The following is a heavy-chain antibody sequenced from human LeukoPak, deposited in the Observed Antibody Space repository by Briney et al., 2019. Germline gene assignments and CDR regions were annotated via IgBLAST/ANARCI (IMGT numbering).Heavy chain of an antibody. CDR2: INHSGST. Sequence: SETLSLTCAVYGGSFSGYYWSWIRQPPGKGLEWSGEINHSGSTNYNPSLKSRVTISVDTSKNQFSLKLSSVTAADTAVYYCARVSGGPAAIVDWFDPWGQGTLVTVSS. D-gene: IGHD2-2*01. CDR1: GGSFSGYY. J-gene: IGHJ5*02. V-gene: IGHV4-34*01. CDR3: ARVSGGPAAIVDWFDP.